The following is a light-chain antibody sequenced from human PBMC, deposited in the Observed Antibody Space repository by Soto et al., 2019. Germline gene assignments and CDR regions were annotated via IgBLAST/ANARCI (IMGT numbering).Light chain of an antibody. CDR1: SSDVGAYNF. Sequence: QSVLTQPASVSGSPGQSITISCTGTSSDVGAYNFVSWYQQHPGKAPKLIIYDVNSRPSEVSNRFSGSKSGNTASLTISGLQAEDEGDYYCSSFTTGVNYVFGIGTKVTV. CDR2: DVN. V-gene: IGLV2-14*03. J-gene: IGLJ1*01. CDR3: SSFTTGVNYV.